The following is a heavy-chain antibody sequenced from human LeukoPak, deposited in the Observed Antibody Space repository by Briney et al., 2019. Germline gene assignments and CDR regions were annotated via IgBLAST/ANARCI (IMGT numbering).Heavy chain of an antibody. D-gene: IGHD2-15*01. CDR3: AKGGSPSHNWFNS. V-gene: IGHV3-30*02. J-gene: IGHJ5*01. Sequence: QTGGSLRLSCAASGFTFSDYGMHGVRQAPGKGLEWVAFIRNDGIYEYYPDSVKGRFTISRDNSRNALFLQMNSLRAEDTAVYYCAKGGSPSHNWFNSWGQGTLVTVSS. CDR2: IRNDGIYE. CDR1: GFTFSDYG.